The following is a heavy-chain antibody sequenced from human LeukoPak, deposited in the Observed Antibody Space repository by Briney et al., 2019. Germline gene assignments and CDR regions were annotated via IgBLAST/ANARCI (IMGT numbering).Heavy chain of an antibody. CDR1: GFTFSHYW. D-gene: IGHD5-24*01. J-gene: IGHJ3*01. CDR2: IKQDGSEK. CDR3: ARWVDGYFDAFDV. V-gene: IGHV3-7*03. Sequence: PGGSLRLSCAASGFTFSHYWMSWVRQAPGKGLEWLANIKQDGSEKYYADSVTGRFTISRDNAKNSLSLQVNSLRVEDTAVYFCARWVDGYFDAFDVWGQGTMVTVSS.